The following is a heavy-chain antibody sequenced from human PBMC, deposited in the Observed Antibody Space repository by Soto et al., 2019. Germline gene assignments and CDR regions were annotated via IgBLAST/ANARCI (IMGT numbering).Heavy chain of an antibody. CDR2: ISGSGSST. CDR3: AKDSGVGGDAFDI. V-gene: IGHV3-23*01. D-gene: IGHD1-26*01. CDR1: GFTFSTYA. Sequence: EVQLLESGGGLVQPGGSLRLSCAASGFTFSTYAMSWVRQAPGKGLEWVSAISGSGSSTYYADSAKGRFTISRDNSKNTMYRQMTSVRAEDSAVYYCAKDSGVGGDAFDIWGQGTMVTVSS. J-gene: IGHJ3*02.